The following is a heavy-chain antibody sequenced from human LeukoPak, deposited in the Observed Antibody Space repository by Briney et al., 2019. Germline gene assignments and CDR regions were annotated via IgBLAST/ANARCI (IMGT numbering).Heavy chain of an antibody. CDR1: GFTFGGYG. CDR3: MRYNNGHFDY. Sequence: GGSLRLSYAGSGFTFGGYGMHWFRQTPGKGLEWVAVIAYDGSRAFYADSVKGRITISRDNSKNTMSVQMDELRGEETAVYYCMRYNNGHFDYWGQGTLVTVSS. D-gene: IGHD1-14*01. J-gene: IGHJ4*02. V-gene: IGHV3-33*01. CDR2: IAYDGSRA.